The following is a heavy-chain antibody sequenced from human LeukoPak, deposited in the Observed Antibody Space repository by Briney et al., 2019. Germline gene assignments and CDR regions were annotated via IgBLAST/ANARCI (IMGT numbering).Heavy chain of an antibody. D-gene: IGHD6-19*01. CDR2: INPNSGGT. CDR3: ARTVAGREGFDY. V-gene: IGHV1-2*06. CDR1: GYTFTGYY. Sequence: ASVKVSCKASGYTFTGYYMHWVRQAPGQGLEWMGRINPNSGGTNYAQKFQGRVTMTRDTSISTAYMELSRLRSDDTAVYYCARTVAGREGFDYWGQGTLVTVSS. J-gene: IGHJ4*02.